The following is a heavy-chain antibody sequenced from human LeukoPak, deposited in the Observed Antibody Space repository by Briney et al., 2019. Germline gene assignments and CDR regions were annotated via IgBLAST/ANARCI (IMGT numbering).Heavy chain of an antibody. CDR3: ARASEMDHYFDY. CDR2: IYYSGST. V-gene: IGHV4-59*01. J-gene: IGHJ4*02. Sequence: SETLSLTCTVSGGSISSYYWSWIRQPPGKGLEWIGYIYYSGSTNYNPSLKSRVTISVDTTKNQFSLKLSSVTAADTAVYYCARASEMDHYFDYWGQGTLVTVSS. D-gene: IGHD5-24*01. CDR1: GGSISSYY.